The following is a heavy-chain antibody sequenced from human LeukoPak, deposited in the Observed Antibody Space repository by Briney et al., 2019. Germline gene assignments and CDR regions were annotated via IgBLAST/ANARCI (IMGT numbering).Heavy chain of an antibody. J-gene: IGHJ4*02. CDR1: GFTFSSYG. CDR3: ARVGRSSSWEYFDY. D-gene: IGHD6-13*01. Sequence: GALRLSCAASGFTFSSYGMHWVRQAPGKGLEWVAVIWYDGSNKYYADSVKGRFTISRDNSKNTLYLQMNSLRAEDTAVYYCARVGRSSSWEYFDYWGQGTLVTVSS. CDR2: IWYDGSNK. V-gene: IGHV3-33*01.